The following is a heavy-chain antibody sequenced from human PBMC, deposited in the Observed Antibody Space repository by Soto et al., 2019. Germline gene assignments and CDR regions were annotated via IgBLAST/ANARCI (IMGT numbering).Heavy chain of an antibody. D-gene: IGHD2-2*01. V-gene: IGHV4-34*01. CDR2: INHSGRT. CDR3: ARICSSASCSPSYGMDV. Sequence: LSLTCAVYDGSFSGYYWSWIRQPPGRGLEWIGEINHSGRTSYNPSLKSRVTISIDVSKKQFSLKKSSVTAADTALYYCARICSSASCSPSYGMDVWGQGTTVTVSS. J-gene: IGHJ6*02. CDR1: DGSFSGYY.